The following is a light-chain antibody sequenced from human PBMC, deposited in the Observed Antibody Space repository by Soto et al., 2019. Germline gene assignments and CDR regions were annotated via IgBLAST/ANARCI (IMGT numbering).Light chain of an antibody. V-gene: IGKV3-11*01. J-gene: IGKJ5*01. Sequence: ELVLTQSPATLSLSPGERATLSCRASQTINNYLAWYQQKPGQAPRLLIYDVSKRATGIPARFSGSGSGADFTLTISSLEPEDFAIYYCQQRTTWPPGVTFGHGTRLEIK. CDR2: DVS. CDR3: QQRTTWPPGVT. CDR1: QTINNY.